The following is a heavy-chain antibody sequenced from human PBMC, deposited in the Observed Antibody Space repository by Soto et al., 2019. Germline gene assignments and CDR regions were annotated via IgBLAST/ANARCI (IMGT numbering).Heavy chain of an antibody. CDR3: ARNSWNAPPAFDF. CDR2: TYHRSKWNN. V-gene: IGHV6-1*01. J-gene: IGHJ4*02. Sequence: SQTLSLTCVISGNNVSTNSAGWNWIRQSPSRGLEWLGRTYHRSKWNNDYAASVKGRITVNPDTSKNQFSLQLNSVTPEDTGVYYCARNSWNAPPAFDFWGQGIQVPVSS. CDR1: GNNVSTNSAG. D-gene: IGHD1-1*01.